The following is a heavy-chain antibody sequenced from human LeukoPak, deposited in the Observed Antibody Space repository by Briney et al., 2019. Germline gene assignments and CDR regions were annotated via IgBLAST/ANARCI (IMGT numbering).Heavy chain of an antibody. J-gene: IGHJ4*02. CDR3: AKADGGSYPLDY. D-gene: IGHD1-26*01. V-gene: IGHV3-30*02. Sequence: GGSLRLSCAASGFTFSSYGMHWVRQAPGKGLEWVAFIRYDGGKKYYADSVKGRFTIYRDNSKNTLYLQMNSLRAEDTAVYYCAKADGGSYPLDYWGQGTLVTVSP. CDR2: IRYDGGKK. CDR1: GFTFSSYG.